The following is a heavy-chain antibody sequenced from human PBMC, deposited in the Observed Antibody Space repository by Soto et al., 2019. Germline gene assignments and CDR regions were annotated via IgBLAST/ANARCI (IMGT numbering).Heavy chain of an antibody. Sequence: SETLSLTCAVYGGSFSGYYWSWIRQPPGKGLEWIGEINHSGSTNYNPSLKSRVTISVDTSKNQFSLKLSSVTAADTAVYYCARERYRSSTSCYRVATINGRDNWFDPWGQGTLVTVSS. CDR3: ARERYRSSTSCYRVATINGRDNWFDP. J-gene: IGHJ5*02. CDR1: GGSFSGYY. CDR2: INHSGST. V-gene: IGHV4-34*01. D-gene: IGHD2-2*01.